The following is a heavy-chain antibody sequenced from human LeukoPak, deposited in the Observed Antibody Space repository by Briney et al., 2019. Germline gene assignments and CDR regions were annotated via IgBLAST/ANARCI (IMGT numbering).Heavy chain of an antibody. CDR2: FDPEDGET. CDR1: GYTLTELS. J-gene: IGHJ5*02. D-gene: IGHD2-2*01. Sequence: GASVKVSCKVSGYTLTELSMHWVRQAPGKGLEWMGVFDPEDGETIYAQKFQGRVTMTEDTSTDTAYMELSSLRSEDMAVYYCATCRCSSTSCYGFDPWGQGTLVTVSS. CDR3: ATCRCSSTSCYGFDP. V-gene: IGHV1-24*01.